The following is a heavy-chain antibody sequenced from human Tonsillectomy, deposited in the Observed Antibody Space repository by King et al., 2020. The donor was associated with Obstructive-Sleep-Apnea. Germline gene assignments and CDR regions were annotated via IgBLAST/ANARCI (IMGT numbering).Heavy chain of an antibody. V-gene: IGHV1-24*01. Sequence: QLVQSGAEVKKPGASVKVSCKVSGYTLTELSMHWVRQAPGQGLEWMGSFDPEDGETIYAQRFLGRVTMTEATSTDTAYMELSSLRSEDTAVYYCATSKPLIVIVMVYWGQGTLVTVSS. CDR2: FDPEDGET. CDR1: GYTLTELS. D-gene: IGHD3-22*01. J-gene: IGHJ4*02. CDR3: ATSKPLIVIVMVY.